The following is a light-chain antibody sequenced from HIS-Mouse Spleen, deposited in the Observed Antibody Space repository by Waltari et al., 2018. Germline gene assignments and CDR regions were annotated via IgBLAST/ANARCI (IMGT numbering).Light chain of an antibody. CDR2: AAS. V-gene: IGKV1-39*01. CDR1: QSTRRY. J-gene: IGKJ2*01. Sequence: DIQMTQSPSSLSASVGDRVTITCRASQSTRRYLNWYQQKPGKAPKLLIYAASSLQSGVPSRFSGSGSGTDFTLTISSLQPEDFATYYCQQSYSTPYTFGQGTKLEIK. CDR3: QQSYSTPYT.